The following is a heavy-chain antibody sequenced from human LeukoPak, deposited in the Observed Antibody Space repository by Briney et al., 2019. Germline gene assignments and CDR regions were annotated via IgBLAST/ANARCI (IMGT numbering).Heavy chain of an antibody. CDR1: GFTFSSYA. J-gene: IGHJ5*02. Sequence: GGSLRLSCAASGFTFSSYAMHWVRQAPGKGLEWVSYISGSGTYTNYADSVRGRFTISRDNAKNSLYLQMNSLRAEDTAVYYCARDDCSSTNCYTGHGIWFDPWGQGTLVTVSS. D-gene: IGHD2-2*02. CDR2: ISGSGTYT. CDR3: ARDDCSSTNCYTGHGIWFDP. V-gene: IGHV3-21*05.